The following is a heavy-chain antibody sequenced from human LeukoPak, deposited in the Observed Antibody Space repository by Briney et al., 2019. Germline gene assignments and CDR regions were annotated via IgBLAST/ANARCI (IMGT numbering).Heavy chain of an antibody. CDR3: ARVYGDYDALDY. J-gene: IGHJ4*02. V-gene: IGHV3-21*01. CDR2: ISSSSSFI. CDR1: GFTLSSYS. D-gene: IGHD4-17*01. Sequence: SGGSLRLSCAASGFTLSSYSMNWVRQAPGKGLEWVSSISSSSSFIYYADSVKGRFTISRDNAKNSLYLQMNSLRAEDTAVYYCARVYGDYDALDYWGQGTLVTVSS.